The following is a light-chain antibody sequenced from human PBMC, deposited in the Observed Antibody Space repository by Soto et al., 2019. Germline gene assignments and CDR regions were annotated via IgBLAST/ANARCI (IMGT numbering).Light chain of an antibody. J-gene: IGKJ4*01. CDR3: QQRSNWPLLT. Sequence: EIVLTQSPATLSLSPGERATLSCRASQSVNSYLAWYQQKPGQAPRLLIYDASSRATGIPARFSGSGSGTDFTLTISSLEPEDFAVYYCQQRSNWPLLTFGGGAKVEIK. CDR1: QSVNSY. V-gene: IGKV3-11*01. CDR2: DAS.